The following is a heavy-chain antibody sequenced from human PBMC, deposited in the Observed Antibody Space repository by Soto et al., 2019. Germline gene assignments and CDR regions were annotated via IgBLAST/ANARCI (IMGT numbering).Heavy chain of an antibody. D-gene: IGHD6-6*01. V-gene: IGHV4-34*01. J-gene: IGHJ4*02. CDR1: GGSFSGYY. Sequence: PSETLSLTCAVYGGSFSGYYWSWIRQPPGKGLEWIGEINHSGSTNYNPSLKSRVTISVDTSKNQFSLKLSSVTAADTAVYYCARKRLEQLEHFDYWGQGTLVTVSS. CDR3: ARKRLEQLEHFDY. CDR2: INHSGST.